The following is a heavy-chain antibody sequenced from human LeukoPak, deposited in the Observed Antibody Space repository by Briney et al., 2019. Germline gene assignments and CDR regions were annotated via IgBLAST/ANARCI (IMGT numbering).Heavy chain of an antibody. CDR3: ARDGQGYGDYFWYFDY. V-gene: IGHV3-7*01. CDR2: IKQDETEK. Sequence: GESLRLSCTASGFTFSNFWMGWVRQAPGKGLEWVANIKQDETEKFYLGSVKGRFTISRDNAKNSLYLQMNSLRAEDTAVYYCARDGQGYGDYFWYFDYWGQGTLVTVSS. J-gene: IGHJ4*02. CDR1: GFTFSNFW. D-gene: IGHD4-17*01.